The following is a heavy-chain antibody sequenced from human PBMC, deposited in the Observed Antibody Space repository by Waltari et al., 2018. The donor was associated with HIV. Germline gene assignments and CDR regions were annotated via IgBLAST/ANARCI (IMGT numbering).Heavy chain of an antibody. CDR3: ARDCCDFWSGYSRHYYYGMDV. J-gene: IGHJ6*02. CDR1: GGSISSGDYY. CDR2: IYYSGST. V-gene: IGHV4-30-4*01. Sequence: QVQLQESGPGLVKPSQTLSLTCTVSGGSISSGDYYWSWIRQPPGKGLEWIGYIYYSGSTDYNPSLKGRVTISVDTSKNQFSLKLSSVTAADTAVYYCARDCCDFWSGYSRHYYYGMDVWGQGTTVTVSS. D-gene: IGHD3-3*01.